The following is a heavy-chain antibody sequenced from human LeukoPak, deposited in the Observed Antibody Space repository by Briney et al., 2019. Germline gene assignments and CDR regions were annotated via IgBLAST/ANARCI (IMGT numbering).Heavy chain of an antibody. CDR1: GGSISSSNW. CDR3: ARVPVAGTYYYYYGMDV. V-gene: IGHV4-4*02. D-gene: IGHD6-19*01. CDR2: IYHSGST. J-gene: IGHJ6*02. Sequence: SGTLSLTCAVSGGSISSSNWWSWVRQPPGTGLEWIGEIYHSGSTNYNPSLKSRVTISVDKSKNQFSQKLSSVTAADTAVYYCARVPVAGTYYYYYGMDVWGQGTTVTVSS.